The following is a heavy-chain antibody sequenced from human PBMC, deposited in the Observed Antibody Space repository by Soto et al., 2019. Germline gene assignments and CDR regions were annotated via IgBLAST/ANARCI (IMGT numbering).Heavy chain of an antibody. CDR1: GFTFSSYA. CDR2: ISGSGGST. J-gene: IGHJ6*02. CDR3: AKASRVGRWLGVGYDYYYYYGMDV. D-gene: IGHD6-19*01. V-gene: IGHV3-23*01. Sequence: GGSLRLSCAASGFTFSSYAMSWVRQAPGKGLEWVSAISGSGGSTYYADSVKGRFTISRDNSKNTLYLQMNSLRAEDTAVYYCAKASRVGRWLGVGYDYYYYYGMDVWGQGTTVTVSS.